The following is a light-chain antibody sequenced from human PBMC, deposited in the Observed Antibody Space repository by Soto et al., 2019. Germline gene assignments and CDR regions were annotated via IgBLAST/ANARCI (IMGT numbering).Light chain of an antibody. CDR2: SNN. V-gene: IGLV1-44*01. CDR3: ATWDDSLKGCV. Sequence: QSVLTQPPSASGTPGQRVTISCSGSTSNIGSNAVDWYQQHPGTAPKVLIYSNNQRPSGVPDRIFGSRSGTSASLAITGLQSEDEADYYCATWDDSLKGCVFGGGTKLTVL. J-gene: IGLJ3*02. CDR1: TSNIGSNA.